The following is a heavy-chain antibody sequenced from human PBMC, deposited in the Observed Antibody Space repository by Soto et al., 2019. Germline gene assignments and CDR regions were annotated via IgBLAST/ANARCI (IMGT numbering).Heavy chain of an antibody. V-gene: IGHV4-34*01. J-gene: IGHJ4*02. CDR1: GGSFSGYY. CDR2: VDQSGST. D-gene: IGHD2-15*01. CDR3: ARDRQRGYCTGGSCYSYFDY. Sequence: QVQLQQWGAGLLKPSETLSLTCAIYGGSFSGYYWSWIRQPPGMGLEWIGEVDQSGSTNYNPSLKSRVPISGDTSKNQFSLKLNSVTAADTAVYYCARDRQRGYCTGGSCYSYFDYWGQGALVIVSS.